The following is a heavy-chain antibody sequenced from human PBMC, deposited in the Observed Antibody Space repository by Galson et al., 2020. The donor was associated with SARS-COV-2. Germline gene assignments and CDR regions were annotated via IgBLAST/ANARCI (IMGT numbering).Heavy chain of an antibody. J-gene: IGHJ3*02. V-gene: IGHV1-2*06. CDR2: INPNSGGT. CDR1: GYTFTGYY. D-gene: IGHD3-10*01. Sequence: ASVKVYCKASGYTFTGYYMHWVRQAPGQGLEWMGRINPNSGGTNYAQKFQGRVTMTRDTSISTAYMELSRLRSDDTAVYYCARDEEVFAFDIWGQGTMVTVSS. CDR3: ARDEEVFAFDI.